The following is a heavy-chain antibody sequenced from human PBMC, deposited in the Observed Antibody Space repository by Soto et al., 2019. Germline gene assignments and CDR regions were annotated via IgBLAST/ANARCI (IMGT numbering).Heavy chain of an antibody. Sequence: PGGSLRLSCAASGFTFSNYAMSWVRQAPGKGLEWVSLISGGSRNTYYADSAKGRFSLSRDNSKNTLYLQMNSLRAEDTAVYYCATVDTDTPEYFQHWGQGTLVTVSS. V-gene: IGHV3-23*01. CDR3: ATVDTDTPEYFQH. J-gene: IGHJ1*01. CDR2: ISGGSRNT. CDR1: GFTFSNYA.